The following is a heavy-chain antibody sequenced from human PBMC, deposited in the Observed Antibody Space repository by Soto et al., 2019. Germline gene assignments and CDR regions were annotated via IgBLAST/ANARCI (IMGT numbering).Heavy chain of an antibody. D-gene: IGHD3-10*01. Sequence: EVQLLESGGGLVQPGGSLKLSCAASGFTFSSYAMSWVREAPGKGLEWVSAISGSGGSTYYADSVKGRFTISRDNSKNTLYLQMNSLRAEDTAVYYSAKDYGSGSVGHYWGQGTLVTVSS. CDR1: GFTFSSYA. V-gene: IGHV3-23*01. J-gene: IGHJ4*02. CDR2: ISGSGGST. CDR3: AKDYGSGSVGHY.